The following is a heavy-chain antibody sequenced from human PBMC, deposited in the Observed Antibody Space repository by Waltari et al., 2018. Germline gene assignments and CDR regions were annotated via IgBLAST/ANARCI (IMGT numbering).Heavy chain of an antibody. CDR1: GFTFSSYW. CDR2: INSDGSST. D-gene: IGHD5-18*01. J-gene: IGHJ6*02. Sequence: EVQLVESGGGLVQPGGSLRLSCAASGFTFSSYWMHWVRQAPGKGLVWVSRINSDGSSTSYADSVKGRFTISRDNAKNTLYLQMNSLRAEDTAVYYCARGYGGIYYYGMDVWGQGTTVTVSS. CDR3: ARGYGGIYYYGMDV. V-gene: IGHV3-74*01.